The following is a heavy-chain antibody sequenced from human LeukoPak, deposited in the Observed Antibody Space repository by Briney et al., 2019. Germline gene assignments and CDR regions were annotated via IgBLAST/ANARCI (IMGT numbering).Heavy chain of an antibody. CDR3: VREGGTGSYSKY. J-gene: IGHJ4*02. Sequence: GSLRLSCAASGFSFSTYNMNWVRQAPGKGLEWLSNIRSSSSAIFYADSVKGRFTVSRDDAKNSLYLQMSSLRDEDTAVYYCVREGGTGSYSKYWGQGTLVTVSS. D-gene: IGHD2-15*01. CDR1: GFSFSTYN. V-gene: IGHV3-48*02. CDR2: IRSSSSAI.